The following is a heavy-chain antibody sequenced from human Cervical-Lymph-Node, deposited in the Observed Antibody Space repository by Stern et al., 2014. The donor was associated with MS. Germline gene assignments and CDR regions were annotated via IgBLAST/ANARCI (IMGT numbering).Heavy chain of an antibody. CDR1: GFAIRHAG. CDR3: AKGAASSWYSTYFDD. D-gene: IGHD2-15*01. Sequence: EVQLVESGGGLVKPGGSLTLSCVASGFAIRHAGMVWVRQAPGKGMEWVSSISSVRAYSYYADSVKGRFTISRDNSKNALYLQMSSLIAEDTAVYYCAKGAASSWYSTYFDDWGQGALVTVSS. CDR2: ISSVRAYS. V-gene: IGHV3-21*01. J-gene: IGHJ4*02.